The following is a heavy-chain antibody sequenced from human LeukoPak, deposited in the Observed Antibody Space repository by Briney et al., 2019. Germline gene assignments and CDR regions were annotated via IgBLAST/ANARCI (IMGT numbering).Heavy chain of an antibody. CDR1: GFTYSNYW. J-gene: IGHJ4*02. CDR2: IKQDGSEK. CDR3: ARCRGYYFDY. V-gene: IGHV3-7*03. Sequence: GGSLRLSCAASGFTYSNYWMTWVRQAPGKGLEWVANIKQDGSEKYYMDSVKGRFTISRDNSKNTLYLQMNSLRAEDTAVYYCARCRGYYFDYWGQGTLVTVSS.